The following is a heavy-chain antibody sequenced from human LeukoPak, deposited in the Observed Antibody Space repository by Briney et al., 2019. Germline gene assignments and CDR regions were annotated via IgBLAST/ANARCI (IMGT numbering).Heavy chain of an antibody. Sequence: GGSLRLSCAASGFTFSSYAMHWVRQAPGKGLEWVAVISYDGSNKYYADSVKGRFTISRDNSKNTLYLQMNSLRAEDTAVYYCARDRDDFWSGYYGVSYYGMDVWGQGTTVTVSS. CDR2: ISYDGSNK. J-gene: IGHJ6*02. CDR3: ARDRDDFWSGYYGVSYYGMDV. CDR1: GFTFSSYA. V-gene: IGHV3-30-3*01. D-gene: IGHD3-3*01.